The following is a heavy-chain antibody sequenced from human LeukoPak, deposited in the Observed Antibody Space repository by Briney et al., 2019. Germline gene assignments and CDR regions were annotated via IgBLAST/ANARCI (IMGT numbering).Heavy chain of an antibody. V-gene: IGHV4-59*01. Sequence: SETLSLTCTVSGGAISGYYWSWIRQPPGMGLEWIGNIYSGGSANYTPSLKSRVTISVDTSKNHFSLKMTSMTAADTAVYYCARLAGGSGLDYWGQGTLVTVSS. CDR1: GGAISGYY. CDR3: ARLAGGSGLDY. D-gene: IGHD6-19*01. CDR2: IYSGGSA. J-gene: IGHJ4*02.